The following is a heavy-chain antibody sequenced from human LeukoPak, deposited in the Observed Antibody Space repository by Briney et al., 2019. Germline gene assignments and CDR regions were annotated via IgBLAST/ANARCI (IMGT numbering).Heavy chain of an antibody. Sequence: GVLSLSCTASGFTFGDYPMSWVRQAPGKGHEWVGFIRSKTYGGTTEYAASVKGRFTISRDDSKSIAYLQMNSQKNEDTAVYYCTKSRDGYNGGSVDYWGQGTLVTVSS. V-gene: IGHV3-49*04. CDR1: GFTFGDYP. CDR3: TKSRDGYNGGSVDY. D-gene: IGHD5-24*01. CDR2: IRSKTYGGTT. J-gene: IGHJ4*02.